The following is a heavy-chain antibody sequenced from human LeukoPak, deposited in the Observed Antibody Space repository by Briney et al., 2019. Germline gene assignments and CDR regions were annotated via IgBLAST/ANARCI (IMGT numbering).Heavy chain of an antibody. D-gene: IGHD2-2*01. Sequence: ASVKVSCNGSGHTFTSDGMSWGRHAPGQGLERIEWISAYNGSTNYAQKLQGRVTMTTDTSTSTAYMELRSLRSDDTAVYYCARVTVPAAMVPFDYWGQGTLVTVSS. J-gene: IGHJ4*02. CDR3: ARVTVPAAMVPFDY. CDR2: ISAYNGST. V-gene: IGHV1-18*04. CDR1: GHTFTSDG.